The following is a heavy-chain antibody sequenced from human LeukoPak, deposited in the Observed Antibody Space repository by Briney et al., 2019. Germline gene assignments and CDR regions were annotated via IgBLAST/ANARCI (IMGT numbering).Heavy chain of an antibody. J-gene: IGHJ4*02. Sequence: PGGSLRLSCAASGFTFSSYWMHWVRQAPGKGLEWVSAISGSGGSTYYADSVKGRFTISRDNSKNTLYLQMNSLRAEDTAVYYCAKARTYCGGDCYSADYDYWGQGTLVTVSS. D-gene: IGHD2-21*02. CDR2: ISGSGGST. V-gene: IGHV3-23*01. CDR1: GFTFSSYW. CDR3: AKARTYCGGDCYSADYDY.